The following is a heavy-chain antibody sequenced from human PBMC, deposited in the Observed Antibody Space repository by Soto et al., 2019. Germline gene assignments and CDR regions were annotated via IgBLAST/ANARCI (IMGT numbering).Heavy chain of an antibody. D-gene: IGHD4-4*01. CDR3: AIGTMTTVTTGTEV. CDR1: GFTFSSYA. CDR2: ISSNGGST. V-gene: IGHV3-64*01. Sequence: GGSLRLSCAASGFTFSSYAMHWGRQAPGKGLEYVSAISSNGGSTYYANSVKGRFTISRDNSKNTLYLQMGSLRAEDMAVYYWAIGTMTTVTTGTEVWGQGTLVTVAS. J-gene: IGHJ4*02.